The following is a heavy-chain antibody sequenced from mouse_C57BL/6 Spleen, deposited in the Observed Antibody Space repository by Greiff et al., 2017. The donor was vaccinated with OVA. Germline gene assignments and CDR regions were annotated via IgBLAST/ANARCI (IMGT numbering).Heavy chain of an antibody. D-gene: IGHD4-1*01. CDR1: GYAFTNYL. Sequence: QVQLQQSGAELVRPGTSVKVSCKASGYAFTNYLIEWVKQRPGQGLEWIGVINPGSGGTNYNEKFKGKATLTADKSSSTAYMQLSSLTSEDSAVYVCARERTGRYFDYWGQGTTLTVSS. J-gene: IGHJ2*01. CDR3: ARERTGRYFDY. V-gene: IGHV1-54*01. CDR2: INPGSGGT.